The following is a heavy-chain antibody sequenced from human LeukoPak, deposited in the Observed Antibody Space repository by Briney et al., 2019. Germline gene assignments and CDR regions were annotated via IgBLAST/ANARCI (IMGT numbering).Heavy chain of an antibody. CDR3: ATGYCSSTSCYGGAYYYYYMDV. J-gene: IGHJ6*03. CDR2: FDPEDGET. D-gene: IGHD2-2*01. Sequence: ASVKVSCKVSGYTLTELSMHWVRQAPGKGLEWMGGFDPEDGETIYAQKFQGRVTMTEDTSTDTAYMELSGLRSEDTAVYYCATGYCSSTSCYGGAYYYYYMDVWGKGTTVTVSS. V-gene: IGHV1-24*01. CDR1: GYTLTELS.